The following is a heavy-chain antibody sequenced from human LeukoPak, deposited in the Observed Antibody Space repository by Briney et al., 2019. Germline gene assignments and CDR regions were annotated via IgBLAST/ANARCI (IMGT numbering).Heavy chain of an antibody. CDR3: ARSYYDFWSGYLRWFDP. D-gene: IGHD3-3*01. V-gene: IGHV5-51*01. Sequence: GESLKISCKGSGYSFTSYWIGWVRQMPGKGLEWMGIIYPGDSDTRYSPSFQGQVTISANKSISTAYLQRSSLKASDTAMYYCARSYYDFWSGYLRWFDPWGQGTLVTVSS. CDR2: IYPGDSDT. CDR1: GYSFTSYW. J-gene: IGHJ5*02.